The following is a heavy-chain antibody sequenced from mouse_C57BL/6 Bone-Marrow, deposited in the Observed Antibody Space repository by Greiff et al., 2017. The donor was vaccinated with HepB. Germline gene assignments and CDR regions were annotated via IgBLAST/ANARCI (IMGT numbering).Heavy chain of an antibody. CDR3: ARRGYYGSLYAMDY. J-gene: IGHJ4*01. CDR2: IYPRSGNT. Sequence: VKLMESGAELARPGASVKLSCKASGYTFTSYGISWVKQRTGQGLEWIGEIYPRSGNTYYNEKFKGKATLTADKSSSTAYMELRSLTSEDSAVYFCARRGYYGSLYAMDYWGQGTSVTVSS. CDR1: GYTFTSYG. V-gene: IGHV1-81*01. D-gene: IGHD1-1*01.